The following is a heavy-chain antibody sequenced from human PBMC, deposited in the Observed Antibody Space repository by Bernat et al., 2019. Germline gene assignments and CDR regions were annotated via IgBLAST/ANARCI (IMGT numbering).Heavy chain of an antibody. J-gene: IGHJ6*02. CDR1: GFTFSSFA. CDR3: ARADHYGMDV. CDR2: IPGSGDST. Sequence: EVQLLESGGGLVQPGGSLRLSCAASGFTFSSFAMNWVRQAPGRGLEWVSAIPGSGDSTHYADSVKGRFTISRDNSKNTLYLQMNSLRAEDTAVYYCARADHYGMDVWGQGTTVTVSS. V-gene: IGHV3-23*01.